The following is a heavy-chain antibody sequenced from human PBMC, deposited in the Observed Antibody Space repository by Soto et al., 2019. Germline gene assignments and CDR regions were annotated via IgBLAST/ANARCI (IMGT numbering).Heavy chain of an antibody. D-gene: IGHD6-13*01. J-gene: IGHJ5*02. CDR3: ARGAAAAGSWYNWFDP. V-gene: IGHV1-69*02. Sequence: QVQLVQSGAEVKKHGSSVKVSCRASGGTFNSYTLNWVRQAPGQGFEWLGRFIPVLGVTNYAQKFQGRVILAANKSTHTAYMELNNLTSEDTAVYYCARGAAAAGSWYNWFDPWGQGTLVTVSS. CDR1: GGTFNSYT. CDR2: FIPVLGVT.